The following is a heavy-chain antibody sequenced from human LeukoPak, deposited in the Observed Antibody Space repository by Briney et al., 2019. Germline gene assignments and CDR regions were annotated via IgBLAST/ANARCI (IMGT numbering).Heavy chain of an antibody. D-gene: IGHD1-26*01. V-gene: IGHV3-53*01. Sequence: PGGSLRLSCAASGFTVSSNYMSWVRQTPGKGLEWVSTISSGGRTYYADSVKGRFTISRDNSKNTLYLQMNSLRAEDTAVYHCARVGVSGSYRCFDYWGQGILVTVCS. CDR2: ISSGGRT. J-gene: IGHJ4*02. CDR3: ARVGVSGSYRCFDY. CDR1: GFTVSSNY.